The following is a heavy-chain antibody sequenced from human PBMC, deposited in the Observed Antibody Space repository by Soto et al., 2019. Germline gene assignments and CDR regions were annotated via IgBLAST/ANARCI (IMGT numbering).Heavy chain of an antibody. CDR2: IYYSGST. Sequence: QVQLQESGPGLVKPSQTLSLTCTVSGGSISSGGYYWSWIRQHPGNGLEWIGYIYYSGSTYYNPSLKSRVTISVDTSKNQFSLKLSSVTAADTAVYYCARGGSWNYVPDYYYYGMDVRGQGTTVTVSS. CDR3: ARGGSWNYVPDYYYYGMDV. D-gene: IGHD1-7*01. V-gene: IGHV4-31*03. J-gene: IGHJ6*02. CDR1: GGSISSGGYY.